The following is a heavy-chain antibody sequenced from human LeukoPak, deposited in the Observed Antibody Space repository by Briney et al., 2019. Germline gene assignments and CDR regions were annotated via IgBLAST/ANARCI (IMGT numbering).Heavy chain of an antibody. CDR2: INHSGST. D-gene: IGHD2-2*01. V-gene: IGHV4-34*01. Sequence: SETLSLTCAVYGGSFSGYFWSWIRQPPGKGLEWIGEINHSGSTNYNPSLKSRVTISVDTSKNQFSLKVNSLTAADTAVYYCARGRTGYHLLPTKKDYSYYYIDVWGKGTTVTVSS. CDR3: ARGRTGYHLLPTKKDYSYYYIDV. J-gene: IGHJ6*03. CDR1: GGSFSGYF.